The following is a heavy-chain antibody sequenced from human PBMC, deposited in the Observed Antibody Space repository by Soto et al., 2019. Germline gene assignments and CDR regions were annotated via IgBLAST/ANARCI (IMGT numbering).Heavy chain of an antibody. CDR2: ISSTTNYI. CDR1: GFTFTRYS. Sequence: PSETLSLSCAASGFTFTRYSMNWVRQAPGKGLEWASSISSTTNYIYYGDSMKGRFTISRDNAKNSLYLEMNSLRAEDTAVYYCARESEDLTSNFDYWGQGTLVTV. CDR3: ARESEDLTSNFDY. V-gene: IGHV3-21*06. J-gene: IGHJ4*02.